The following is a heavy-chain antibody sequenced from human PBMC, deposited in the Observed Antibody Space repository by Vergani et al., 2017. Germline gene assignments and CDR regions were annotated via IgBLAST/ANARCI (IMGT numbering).Heavy chain of an antibody. CDR3: AXLVRRPYYYDSSGYCDY. CDR2: ISSSSSTI. Sequence: EVQLVESGGGLVQPGGSLRLSCAASGFTFSSYSMNWVRQAPGKGLEWVSYISSSSSTIYYADSVKGRFTISRDNAKNSLYLQMNSLRAEDTAVYYCAXLVRRPYYYDSSGYCDYWGQGTLVTVSS. J-gene: IGHJ4*02. CDR1: GFTFSSYS. D-gene: IGHD3-22*01. V-gene: IGHV3-48*04.